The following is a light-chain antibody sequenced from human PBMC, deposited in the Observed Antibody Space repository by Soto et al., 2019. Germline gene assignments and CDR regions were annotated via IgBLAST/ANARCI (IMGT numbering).Light chain of an antibody. CDR2: GAS. Sequence: EIVMTQSPATLSLSPGERATLSCRASQSVSSSYLSWYQQKPGQAPRLLIYGASTRATGIPARFSGSGSGTDFTLTISSLQPEDFAVYYCQQDYSNTFGQGTKLEIK. J-gene: IGKJ2*01. CDR1: QSVSSSY. V-gene: IGKV3D-7*01. CDR3: QQDYSNT.